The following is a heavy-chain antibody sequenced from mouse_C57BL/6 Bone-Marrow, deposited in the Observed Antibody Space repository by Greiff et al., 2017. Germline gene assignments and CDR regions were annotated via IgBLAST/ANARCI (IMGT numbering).Heavy chain of an antibody. CDR1: GYTFTSYW. CDR3: TTGMVDV. D-gene: IGHD2-3*01. Sequence: EVQLQQPGAELVKPGASVKLSCKASGYTFTSYWMHWVKQRPEQGLEWIGWIDPENGDTEYASKFQGKATITADTSSNTAYLQLSSLTSEDTAVYYCTTGMVDVWGTGTTVTVSS. CDR2: IDPENGDT. V-gene: IGHV14-4*01. J-gene: IGHJ1*03.